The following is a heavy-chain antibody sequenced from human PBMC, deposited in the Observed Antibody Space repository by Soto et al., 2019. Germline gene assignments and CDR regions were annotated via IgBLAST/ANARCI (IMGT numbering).Heavy chain of an antibody. CDR2: INHSGST. Sequence: PSETLSLTCAVYGGSFSGYYWSWIRQPPGKGLEWIGEINHSGSTNYNPSLKSRVTISVDTSKNQFSLKLSSVTAADTAVYYCARGLSYYYGSGSRSNYYYYGMDVWGQGTTVTVSS. CDR3: ARGLSYYYGSGSRSNYYYYGMDV. V-gene: IGHV4-34*01. J-gene: IGHJ6*02. D-gene: IGHD3-10*01. CDR1: GGSFSGYY.